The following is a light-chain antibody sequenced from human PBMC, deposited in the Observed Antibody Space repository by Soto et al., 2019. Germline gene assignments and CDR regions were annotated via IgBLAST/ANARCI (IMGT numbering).Light chain of an antibody. Sequence: EIVLTQSPGTLSLSPGERAALCCRASQSVSSNYLAWYQQKPGQAPRLLIYGSSSRATGIPDRFSGGGSGTDFTLTISRLEPEDFAVYFCQQYGSSPPFTFGQGTKVEIK. J-gene: IGKJ2*01. CDR1: QSVSSNY. CDR3: QQYGSSPPFT. CDR2: GSS. V-gene: IGKV3-20*01.